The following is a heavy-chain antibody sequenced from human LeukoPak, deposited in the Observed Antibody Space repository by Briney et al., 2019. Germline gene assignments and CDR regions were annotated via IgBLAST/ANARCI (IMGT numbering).Heavy chain of an antibody. CDR3: ARHQDYGDYVAY. CDR2: IYYSGST. V-gene: IGHV4-59*08. D-gene: IGHD4-17*01. J-gene: IGHJ4*02. Sequence: PGGSLRLSCAASGFTFSSYAMSWIRQPPGKGLEWIGYIYYSGSTNYNPSLKSRVTISVDTSKNQFSLKLSSVTAADTAVYYCARHQDYGDYVAYWGQGTLVTVSS. CDR1: GFTFSSYA.